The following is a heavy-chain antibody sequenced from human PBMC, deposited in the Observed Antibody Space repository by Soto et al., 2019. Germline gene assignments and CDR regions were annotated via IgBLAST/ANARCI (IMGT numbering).Heavy chain of an antibody. D-gene: IGHD1-1*01. V-gene: IGHV4-59*01. CDR3: ARGPSTSLVMPWFDP. CDR2: IYYNGIT. CDR1: GGSIDNYY. Sequence: LSLTCTVSGGSIDNYYWSWSRQTPGKGLEWIAYIYYNGITNYSPSLKSRVTISLDTPRNQFSLKLRSVTTADAAVYYCARGPSTSLVMPWFDPWGQGTLVTVSS. J-gene: IGHJ5*02.